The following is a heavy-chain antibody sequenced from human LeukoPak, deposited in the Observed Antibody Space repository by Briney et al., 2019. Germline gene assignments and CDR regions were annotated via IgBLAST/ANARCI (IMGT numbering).Heavy chain of an antibody. CDR3: ARGRRGYYYDSSGYYHFDY. CDR1: GYTFTSYG. J-gene: IGHJ4*02. V-gene: IGHV1-18*01. Sequence: ASAKVSCKASGYTFTSYGISWVRQAPGQGLERMGWISAYNGNTNYAQKLQGRVTMTTDTSTSTAYMELRSLRSDDTAVYYCARGRRGYYYDSSGYYHFDYWGQGTLATVSS. CDR2: ISAYNGNT. D-gene: IGHD3-22*01.